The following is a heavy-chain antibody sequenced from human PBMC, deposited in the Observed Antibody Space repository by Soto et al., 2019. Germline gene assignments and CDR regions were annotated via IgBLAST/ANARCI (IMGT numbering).Heavy chain of an antibody. V-gene: IGHV3-30-3*01. CDR3: ARXLGYSSSSPHYYYGMDV. Sequence: GGSLRLSCAASGFTFSSYAMHWVRQAPGKGLEWVAVISYDGSNKYYADSVKGRFTISRDNSKNTLYLQMNSLRAEDTAVYYCARXLGYSSSSPHYYYGMDVWGQGTTVTVSS. J-gene: IGHJ6*02. CDR2: ISYDGSNK. CDR1: GFTFSSYA. D-gene: IGHD6-6*01.